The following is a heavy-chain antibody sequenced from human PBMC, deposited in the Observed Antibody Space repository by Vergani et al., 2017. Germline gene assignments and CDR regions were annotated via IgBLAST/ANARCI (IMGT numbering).Heavy chain of an antibody. CDR2: INAGNGNT. V-gene: IGHV1-3*01. D-gene: IGHD3-22*01. J-gene: IGHJ6*03. CDR3: ARRRLGDYYYYYYMDV. CDR1: GGTFSSYA. Sequence: QVQLVQSGAEVKKPGASVKVSCKASGGTFSSYAISWVRQAPGQRLEWMGWINAGNGNTKYSQKFQGRVTITRDTSASTAYMELSSLRSEDTAVYYCARRRLGDYYYYYYMDVWGKGTTVTVSS.